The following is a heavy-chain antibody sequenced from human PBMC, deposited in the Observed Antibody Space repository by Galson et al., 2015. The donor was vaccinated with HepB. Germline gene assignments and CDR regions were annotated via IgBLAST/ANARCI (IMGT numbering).Heavy chain of an antibody. CDR3: AQRRPYYHDSSVPLYLDY. CDR2: LYWDDDK. V-gene: IGHV2-5*02. J-gene: IGHJ4*02. CDR1: GFSLTTSGVG. D-gene: IGHD3-22*01. Sequence: PALVKPTQTLTLTCSFSGFSLTTSGVGVGWIRQSPGKALEWLALLYWDDDKRYSPSLKSRLTISKDTSRNQVVLTMTNMDPVDTATYYCAQRRPYYHDSSVPLYLDYWGQGTLVTVSS.